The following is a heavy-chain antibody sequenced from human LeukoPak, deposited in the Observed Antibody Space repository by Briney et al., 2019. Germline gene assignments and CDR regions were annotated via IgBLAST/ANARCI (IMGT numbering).Heavy chain of an antibody. V-gene: IGHV5-51*01. CDR1: GYSFTSYW. J-gene: IGHJ4*02. CDR2: IYPGDSDT. D-gene: IGHD6-13*01. Sequence: GESLKISCKGSGYSFTSYWIGWVRQMPGKGLEWMGIIYPGDSDTRYSPSFQGQVTISADKSISTANLQWSSLKASDTAMYYCAIFSAAAGPYFDYWGQGTLVTVSS. CDR3: AIFSAAAGPYFDY.